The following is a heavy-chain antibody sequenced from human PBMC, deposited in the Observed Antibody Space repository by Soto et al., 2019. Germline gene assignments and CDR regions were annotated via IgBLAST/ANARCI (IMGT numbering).Heavy chain of an antibody. Sequence: SETLSLTCTVSGCSISSGGYYGSWIRQHPGKGLEWIGYIYYSGSTYYNPSLKSRVTISVGTSKNQFSLKLSSVTAADTAVYYCARERFGELWGNAFDIWGQGTMVTVSS. V-gene: IGHV4-31*03. J-gene: IGHJ3*02. CDR3: ARERFGELWGNAFDI. CDR1: GCSISSGGYY. D-gene: IGHD3-10*01. CDR2: IYYSGST.